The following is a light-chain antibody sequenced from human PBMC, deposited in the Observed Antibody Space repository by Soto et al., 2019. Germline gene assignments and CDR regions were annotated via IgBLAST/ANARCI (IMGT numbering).Light chain of an antibody. Sequence: IIMTHSPATLSVSPGESATLSCRASQRVSSNLAWYQQKPGQPPRLLIYGASTRATDIPARFSGSGSGTEFTLTISSLQSEDSAVYYCQQYNSWPSGTFGQGTRLEIK. V-gene: IGKV3-15*01. CDR1: QRVSSN. J-gene: IGKJ5*01. CDR2: GAS. CDR3: QQYNSWPSGT.